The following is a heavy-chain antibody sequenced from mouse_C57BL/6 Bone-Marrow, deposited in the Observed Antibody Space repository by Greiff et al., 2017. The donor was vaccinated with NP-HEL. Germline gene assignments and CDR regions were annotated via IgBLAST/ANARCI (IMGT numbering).Heavy chain of an antibody. CDR2: ISSGSSTI. J-gene: IGHJ1*03. V-gene: IGHV5-17*01. D-gene: IGHD1-1*01. CDR1: GFTFSDYG. CDR3: ARNRDGSSYGHWYFDV. Sequence: EVQLKESGGGLVKPGGSLKLSCAASGFTFSDYGMHWVRQAPEKGLEWVAYISSGSSTIYYADTVKGRFTISRDNAKNTLFLQMTSLRSEDTAMYYCARNRDGSSYGHWYFDVWGTGTTVTVSS.